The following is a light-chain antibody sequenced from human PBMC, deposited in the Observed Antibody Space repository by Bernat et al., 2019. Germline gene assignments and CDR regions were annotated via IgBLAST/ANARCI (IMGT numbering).Light chain of an antibody. V-gene: IGKV1/OR10-1*01. CDR2: AAS. CDR3: QHAYEKPRT. J-gene: IGKJ1*01. CDR1: QNIYLH. Sequence: PLSCPTIQNIYLHLALYHQKPVKTPKLLIYAASSLQSGIPSLFSGSGSVTDYTLTISILQPEDVSTYYGQHAYEKPRTF.